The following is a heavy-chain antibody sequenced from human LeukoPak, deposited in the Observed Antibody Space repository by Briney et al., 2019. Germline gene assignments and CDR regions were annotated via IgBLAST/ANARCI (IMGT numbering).Heavy chain of an antibody. Sequence: PSETLSLTCSVSGGSISSSSYYWGWIRQPPGKGLEWIGSIYYSGTTYYNPSLKSRVTISVDTSKNQFSLKLSSVTAADTAVYYCASSYYGSGSYLSPPDYWGQGTLVTVSS. V-gene: IGHV4-39*07. CDR3: ASSYYGSGSYLSPPDY. CDR2: IYYSGTT. CDR1: GGSISSSSYY. J-gene: IGHJ4*02. D-gene: IGHD3-10*01.